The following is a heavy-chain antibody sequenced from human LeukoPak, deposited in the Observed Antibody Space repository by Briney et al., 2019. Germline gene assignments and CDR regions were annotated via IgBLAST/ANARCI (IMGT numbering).Heavy chain of an antibody. CDR3: ARDRGGSNSYAIDY. Sequence: GGSLRLSCAASGFTFSSYVMHWVRQAPGKGLEWVAFIRFDDSNRFYSDSVKGRFTISRDNSKNTLYLQVNSLRPEDTAVYYCARDRGGSNSYAIDYWGQGTLVTVSS. J-gene: IGHJ4*02. V-gene: IGHV3-30*02. CDR2: IRFDDSNR. D-gene: IGHD1-26*01. CDR1: GFTFSSYV.